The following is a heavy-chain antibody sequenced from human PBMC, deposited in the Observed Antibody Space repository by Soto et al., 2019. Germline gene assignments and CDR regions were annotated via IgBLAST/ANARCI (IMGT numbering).Heavy chain of an antibody. J-gene: IGHJ5*02. D-gene: IGHD6-13*01. CDR1: GGSFSGYY. V-gene: IGHV4-34*01. CDR3: ARVERTLAAAPKNNWFDP. CDR2: INHSGST. Sequence: PSETLSLTCAVYGGSFSGYYWSWIRQPPGKGLEWIGEINHSGSTNYHPSLKSRVTISVDTSKNQFSLKLSSVTAADTAVYYCARVERTLAAAPKNNWFDPWGQGTLVTVSS.